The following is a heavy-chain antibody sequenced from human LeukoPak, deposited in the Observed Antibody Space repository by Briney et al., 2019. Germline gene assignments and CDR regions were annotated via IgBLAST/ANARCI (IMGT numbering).Heavy chain of an antibody. Sequence: SETLSLTCAVSGYSISSGYYWGWIRQPPGKGLEWIGSMFHSGSIYYNPSLKSRVAISVDTSKNQFSLKLSSVTAADTAVYCCARSGAAAPRIFDYWGQGTLVTVSS. CDR3: ARSGAAAPRIFDY. D-gene: IGHD6-6*01. CDR2: MFHSGSI. J-gene: IGHJ4*02. V-gene: IGHV4-38-2*01. CDR1: GYSISSGYY.